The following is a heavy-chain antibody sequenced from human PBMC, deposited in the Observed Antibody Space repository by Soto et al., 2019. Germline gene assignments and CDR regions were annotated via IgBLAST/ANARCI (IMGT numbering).Heavy chain of an antibody. Sequence: QVQLQQWGAGLLKPSETLSLTCAVFGGSFSGYYWSWFRQPPGKGLEWIGDINHSGSTNYNPSRKGRVTRSVDTSNKQFSLKLSSVTAADTAVYYSARQAGTPTDSWGQGTLVTVSS. CDR1: GGSFSGYY. D-gene: IGHD1-1*01. CDR2: INHSGST. V-gene: IGHV4-34*01. CDR3: ARQAGTPTDS. J-gene: IGHJ4*02.